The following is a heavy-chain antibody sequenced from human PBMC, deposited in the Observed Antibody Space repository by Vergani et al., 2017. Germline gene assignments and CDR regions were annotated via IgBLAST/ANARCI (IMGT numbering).Heavy chain of an antibody. J-gene: IGHJ4*02. D-gene: IGHD3-16*02. CDR2: ISAYNGNT. CDR3: ARXMTGDYVWGSYRSDYFDY. V-gene: IGHV1-18*01. CDR1: GYTFTSYG. Sequence: QVQLVQSGAEVKKPGASVKVSCKASGYTFTSYGISWVRQAPGQGLEWMGWISAYNGNTNYAQKLQGRVTMTTDTSTSTAYMELRSLRSDDTAVYYCARXMTGDYVWGSYRSDYFDYWGQGTLVTVSS.